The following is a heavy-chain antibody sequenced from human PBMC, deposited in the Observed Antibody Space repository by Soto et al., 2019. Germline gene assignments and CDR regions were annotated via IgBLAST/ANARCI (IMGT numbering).Heavy chain of an antibody. CDR3: ARGRYGDY. J-gene: IGHJ4*02. CDR2: ISAHNGNT. Sequence: QVHLVQSGAEVKKPGASVKVSCQGSGYAFTTYGITWVRQAPGQGLEWMGWISAHNGNTNYAQKLQGRVTVTRDTSTSTAYMALRSLRYDDPAVYYCARGRYGDYWGQGALVTVSS. V-gene: IGHV1-18*01. CDR1: GYAFTTYG. D-gene: IGHD1-1*01.